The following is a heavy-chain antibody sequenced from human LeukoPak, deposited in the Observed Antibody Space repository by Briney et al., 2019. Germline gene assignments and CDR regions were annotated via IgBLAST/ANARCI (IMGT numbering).Heavy chain of an antibody. CDR2: ISSSGSTI. CDR3: ARVPDTAMVIYYYCYMDV. Sequence: PGGSLRLSCAASGFTFSDYYMSWIRQAPGKGLEWVSYISSSGSTIYYADSVKGRFTISRDNAKNSLYLQMNSLRAEDTAVYYCARVPDTAMVIYYYCYMDVWGKGTTVTVSS. D-gene: IGHD5-18*01. J-gene: IGHJ6*03. CDR1: GFTFSDYY. V-gene: IGHV3-11*04.